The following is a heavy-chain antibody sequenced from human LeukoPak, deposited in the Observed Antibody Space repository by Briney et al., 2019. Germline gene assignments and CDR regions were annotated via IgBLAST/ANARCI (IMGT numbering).Heavy chain of an antibody. D-gene: IGHD3-16*01. Sequence: SETLSLTCTVSGGSISSYYWSWIRQPPGKGLEWTGYIYYSGSTNYNPSLKSRVTISVDTSKNQFSLKLSSVTAADTAVYYCARGGQIAITTWESYYYYMDVWGKGTTVTVSS. J-gene: IGHJ6*03. CDR2: IYYSGST. V-gene: IGHV4-59*01. CDR3: ARGGQIAITTWESYYYYMDV. CDR1: GGSISSYY.